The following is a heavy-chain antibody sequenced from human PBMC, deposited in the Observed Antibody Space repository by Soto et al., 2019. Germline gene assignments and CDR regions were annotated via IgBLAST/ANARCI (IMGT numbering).Heavy chain of an antibody. CDR3: PKGGAIVAAGTRVYLYNAMDV. J-gene: IGHJ6*02. D-gene: IGHD1-26*01. CDR2: INPNSGDT. Sequence: ASVKVSCKASGYTFTGYYVHWVRQAPGQGLEWMGWINPNSGDTYLAQRFQGRVTMNRDTSIGTAYMELSGLTSDDTAEYYCPKGGAIVAAGTRVYLYNAMDVWGQGTTVTVSS. V-gene: IGHV1-2*02. CDR1: GYTFTGYY.